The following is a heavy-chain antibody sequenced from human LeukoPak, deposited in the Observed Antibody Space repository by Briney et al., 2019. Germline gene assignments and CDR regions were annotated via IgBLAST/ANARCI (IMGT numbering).Heavy chain of an antibody. D-gene: IGHD6-13*01. V-gene: IGHV4-61*08. Sequence: SETLSLTCTVSGGSISSGGYYWSWIRQPPGKGLEWIGYIYYSGSTNYNPSLKSRVTISVDTSKNQFSLKLSSVTAADTAVYYCARLPVAAAGRGYYYYYGMDVWGQGTTVTVSS. CDR1: GGSISSGGYY. CDR2: IYYSGST. CDR3: ARLPVAAAGRGYYYYYGMDV. J-gene: IGHJ6*02.